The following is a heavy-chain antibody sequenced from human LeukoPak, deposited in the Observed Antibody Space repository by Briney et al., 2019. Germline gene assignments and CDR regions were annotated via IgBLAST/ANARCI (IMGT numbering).Heavy chain of an antibody. CDR3: ARAPAEIGGYYPEYFRH. D-gene: IGHD3-22*01. CDR2: IKSDGST. J-gene: IGHJ1*01. CDR1: GFTFSRYW. Sequence: PGGSLRLSCAASGFTFSRYWMHWVRHAPGKGLVWVSRIKSDGSTNYADSVKGRFTISRDNAKNTVSPQMNSPRAEDTGVYYCARAPAEIGGYYPEYFRHWGQGTLVTVSS. V-gene: IGHV3-74*01.